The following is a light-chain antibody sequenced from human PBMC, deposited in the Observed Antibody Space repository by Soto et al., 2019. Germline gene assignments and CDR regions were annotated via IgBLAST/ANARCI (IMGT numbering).Light chain of an antibody. CDR2: DAS. J-gene: IGKJ1*01. V-gene: IGKV1-5*01. CDR1: QSISSW. CDR3: QQYHIYSGT. Sequence: DIQMTQSPSTLSASLGDRVTITCRASQSISSWLAWYQQKPGKAPKLLIYDASSLESGVPSRFSGSGSGTEFTLTINSLQPDDFATYYCQQYHIYSGTFGQGTKVDIK.